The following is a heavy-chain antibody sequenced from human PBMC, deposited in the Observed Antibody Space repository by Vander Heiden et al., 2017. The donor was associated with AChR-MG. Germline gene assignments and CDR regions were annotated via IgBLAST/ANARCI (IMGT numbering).Heavy chain of an antibody. V-gene: IGHV1-8*01. Sequence: QVQLVPSGAEVPKPGASVKVSCTASGYTFTSYDVNWVRQATGQWVEGMGWMSRNSGNTGYAKKFQGRVTMTRNTSISTAYMGLSSLRSEDTALDYGARRSKCDAFDIWGQGTMVTVSS. J-gene: IGHJ3*02. CDR2: MSRNSGNT. CDR3: ARRSKCDAFDI. CDR1: GYTFTSYD.